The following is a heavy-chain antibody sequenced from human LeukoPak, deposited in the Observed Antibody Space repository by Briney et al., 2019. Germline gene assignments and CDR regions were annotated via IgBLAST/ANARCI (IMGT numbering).Heavy chain of an antibody. D-gene: IGHD6-13*01. V-gene: IGHV3-74*01. CDR2: INSDGSST. CDR1: GFTFSSYW. CDR3: AREQQQLVPPYYYYGMDV. J-gene: IGHJ6*02. Sequence: GSLRLSCAASGFTFSSYWMHWVRQAPGKGLVWVSRINSDGSSTSYADSVKGRFTISRDNAKNTLYLQMNSLRAEDTAVYYCAREQQQLVPPYYYYGMDVWGQGTTVTVSS.